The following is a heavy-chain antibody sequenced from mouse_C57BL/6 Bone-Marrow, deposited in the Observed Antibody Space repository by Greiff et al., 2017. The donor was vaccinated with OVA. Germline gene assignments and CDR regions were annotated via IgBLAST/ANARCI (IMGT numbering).Heavy chain of an antibody. J-gene: IGHJ3*01. V-gene: IGHV3-6*01. CDR1: GYSITSGYY. D-gene: IGHD2-10*01. CDR2: ISYDGSN. Sequence: EVQLQESGPGLVKPSQSLSLSCSVSGYSITSGYYWNWIRQLPGNKLEWMGYISYDGSNNYNPSLKNRISITRDTSKNQFFLKLNSVTTEDTATYYCARAESPLPGFAYWGQGTLVTVSA. CDR3: ARAESPLPGFAY.